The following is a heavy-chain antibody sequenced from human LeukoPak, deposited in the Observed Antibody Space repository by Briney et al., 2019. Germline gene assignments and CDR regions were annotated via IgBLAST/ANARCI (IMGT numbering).Heavy chain of an antibody. CDR2: ISAYNGNT. CDR3: AAGYYGSGHLPVGFFDL. CDR1: GYTFTSYG. J-gene: IGHJ2*01. V-gene: IGHV1-18*01. Sequence: VASVKVSCKASGYTFTSYGISWVRQAPGQGLEWMGWISAYNGNTNYAQKLQGRVTITRDMSTSTAYMELSSLRSEDTAVYYCAAGYYGSGHLPVGFFDLWGRGTLVTVSS. D-gene: IGHD3-10*01.